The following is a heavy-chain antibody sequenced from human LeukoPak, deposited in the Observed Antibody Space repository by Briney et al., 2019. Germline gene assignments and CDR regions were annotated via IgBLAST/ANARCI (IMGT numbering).Heavy chain of an antibody. Sequence: PGGSLRLSCVVSGFTVSSNYMSWVRQAPGKGLEWVSVIYSGGSTYYADSVKGRFAISRDNAKNSLYLQMNSLRAEDTAVYYCARGRRIAAAGLYYFDYWGQGTLVTVSS. CDR3: ARGRRIAAAGLYYFDY. J-gene: IGHJ4*02. CDR1: GFTVSSNY. CDR2: IYSGGST. V-gene: IGHV3-66*01. D-gene: IGHD6-13*01.